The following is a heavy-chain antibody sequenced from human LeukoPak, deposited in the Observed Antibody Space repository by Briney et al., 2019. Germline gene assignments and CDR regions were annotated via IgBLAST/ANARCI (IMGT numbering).Heavy chain of an antibody. D-gene: IGHD1-26*01. CDR2: ISSSSSTI. V-gene: IGHV3-48*01. CDR1: GFTFSSYS. Sequence: GGSLRLSCAASGFTFSSYSMNWVRQAPGKGLKWVSYISSSSSTIYYADSVKGRFTISRDNAKNSLYLQMNSLKSEDTPVYYCVTEVSGSFPTWGQGTLVTVSS. CDR3: VTEVSGSFPT. J-gene: IGHJ4*01.